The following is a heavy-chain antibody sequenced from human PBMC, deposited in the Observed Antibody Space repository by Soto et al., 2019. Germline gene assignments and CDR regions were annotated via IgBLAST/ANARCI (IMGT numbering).Heavy chain of an antibody. V-gene: IGHV2-5*02. J-gene: IGHJ4*02. D-gene: IGHD1-26*01. CDR3: AQGRAEWAYSDY. Sequence: QITLRESGPTLVRPTQTLTLTCTFSGFSLNTDEVSVSWIRQPPGKAPEWLALIYWDDDKRYKPSLKNRVTITKDPSKNQVVLTMSNMSPVDTAIYYCAQGRAEWAYSDYWGQGTPVTVSS. CDR1: GFSLNTDEVS. CDR2: IYWDDDK.